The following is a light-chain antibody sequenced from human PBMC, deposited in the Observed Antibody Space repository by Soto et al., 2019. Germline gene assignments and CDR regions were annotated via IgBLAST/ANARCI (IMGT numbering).Light chain of an antibody. CDR3: QQYNNWPQT. J-gene: IGKJ4*01. V-gene: IGKV3-15*01. Sequence: EIVMTQSPATLSVSPGERATLSCRVSQSVSSNLAWYQQKPGQAPRLLIYGASTRATGIPARFSGSGSGTEFTLTISSLQSEDFPVYYCQQYNNWPQTFGGGTKVEIK. CDR2: GAS. CDR1: QSVSSN.